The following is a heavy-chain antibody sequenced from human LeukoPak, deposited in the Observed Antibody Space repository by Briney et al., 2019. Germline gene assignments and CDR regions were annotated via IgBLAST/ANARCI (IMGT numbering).Heavy chain of an antibody. CDR3: AKEQSSSGFFDY. CDR2: ISGRGDRT. D-gene: IGHD6-6*01. Sequence: PGGSLRLSCAASGFTSSSYAMSWVRQAPGRGLEWVSAISGRGDRTYYADSVKGRFTISRDNSKNTLYLQMNSLRAEDTAVYYCAKEQSSSGFFDYWGQGTLVTVSS. J-gene: IGHJ4*02. V-gene: IGHV3-23*01. CDR1: GFTSSSYA.